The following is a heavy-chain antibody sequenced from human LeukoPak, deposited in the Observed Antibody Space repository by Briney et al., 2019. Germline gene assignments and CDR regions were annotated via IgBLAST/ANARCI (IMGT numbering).Heavy chain of an antibody. CDR3: ANGDGSGSYLVGFDY. J-gene: IGHJ4*02. CDR1: GFSFSIND. D-gene: IGHD3-10*01. V-gene: IGHV3-30*18. CDR2: ISYDGSNK. Sequence: GTPLRLSCIASGFSFSINDMHWVRQAPGKGLEWVAVISYDGSNKYYADSVKGRFTISRDDSMNTLYLQMNSLRAEDTAVYYCANGDGSGSYLVGFDYWGQGTQVTVSS.